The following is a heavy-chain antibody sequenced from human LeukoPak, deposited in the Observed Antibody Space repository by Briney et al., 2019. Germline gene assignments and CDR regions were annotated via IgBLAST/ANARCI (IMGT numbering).Heavy chain of an antibody. CDR2: IYYSGST. J-gene: IGHJ4*02. CDR3: ARDGPRTQAMVFDY. D-gene: IGHD5-18*01. CDR1: AGSLSSSSSY. Sequence: SETLSLTCTVSAGSLSSSSSYWGWIRQPPGKGLEWLGRIYYSGSTYYNPSHKIQVSISVDTSKNQLSLNLNSVTVADTAVYFCARDGPRTQAMVFDYWGQGTLVTVSS. V-gene: IGHV4-39*07.